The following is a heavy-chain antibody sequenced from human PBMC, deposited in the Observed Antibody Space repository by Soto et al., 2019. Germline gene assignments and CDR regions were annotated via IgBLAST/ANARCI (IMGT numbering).Heavy chain of an antibody. J-gene: IGHJ6*02. Sequence: QVQLQESGPGLVKPSGTLSLTCAVSGGSISSSNWWSWVRQPPGKGLEWIGEIYHSGSTNYNPSLKSRATISVDKSKNQFSLKLSSVTAADTAVYYVARVSGSYYYGMDVWGQGTTVTVSS. V-gene: IGHV4-4*02. D-gene: IGHD1-26*01. CDR3: ARVSGSYYYGMDV. CDR2: IYHSGST. CDR1: GGSISSSNW.